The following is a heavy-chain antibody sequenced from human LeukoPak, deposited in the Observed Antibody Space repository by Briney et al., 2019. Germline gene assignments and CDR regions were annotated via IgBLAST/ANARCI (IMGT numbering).Heavy chain of an antibody. D-gene: IGHD3-10*01. V-gene: IGHV1-2*06. J-gene: IGHJ4*02. CDR3: ARDINWD. Sequence: GASVKVSCKASGYTFTSYAMSWLRQAPGQGLEWMGRINPNSGDTTYAQKFQGRVTMTRDTSISTAYMELSRLRSDDTAVYYCARDINWDSGQGTLVTVSS. CDR1: GYTFTSYA. CDR2: INPNSGDT.